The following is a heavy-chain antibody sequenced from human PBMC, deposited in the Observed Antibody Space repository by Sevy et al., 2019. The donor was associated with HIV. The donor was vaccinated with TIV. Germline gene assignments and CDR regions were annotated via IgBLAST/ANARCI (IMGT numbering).Heavy chain of an antibody. V-gene: IGHV1-2*02. Sequence: ASVKVSCKASGYTFTGYYMHWVRQARGLGLEWMGWINPNSGGTKYAQKFQGRVTMTRDTSISTAYMELSRLKSDDTAVYYCTRGPSGFSGSDLAYWGQGTLVTVSS. CDR2: INPNSGGT. J-gene: IGHJ4*02. CDR3: TRGPSGFSGSDLAY. CDR1: GYTFTGYY. D-gene: IGHD3-22*01.